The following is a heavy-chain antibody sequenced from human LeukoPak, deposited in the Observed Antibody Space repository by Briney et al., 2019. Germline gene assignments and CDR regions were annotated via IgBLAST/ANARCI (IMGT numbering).Heavy chain of an antibody. CDR2: INNDGSTT. CDR1: GFTSITHW. Sequence: GGSLRLSCAASGFTSITHWMYWVRQAPGKGLVWVSLINNDGSTTSYADSVKGRFTISRDNAKNSLYLQMNSLRAEDTAVYYCARAEFVPPHVIAGAKHGGYWVFDLWGRGTLVTVSS. CDR3: ARAEFVPPHVIAGAKHGGYWVFDL. V-gene: IGHV3-74*01. D-gene: IGHD6-19*01. J-gene: IGHJ2*01.